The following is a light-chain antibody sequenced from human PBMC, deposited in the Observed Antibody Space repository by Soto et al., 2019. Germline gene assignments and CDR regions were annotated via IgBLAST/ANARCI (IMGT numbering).Light chain of an antibody. CDR3: QSYDSSLSGVV. V-gene: IGLV1-40*01. CDR2: GNS. CDR1: SSNIGAGYD. Sequence: QSVLTQPPSVSGAPGQRVTLSCTGSSSNIGAGYDVHWYQQLPGKAPKLLIYGNSNRPSGVPDRFSGSKSGTSASLAITGRQAEDEADYYCQSYDSSLSGVVFGGGTKLTVL. J-gene: IGLJ2*01.